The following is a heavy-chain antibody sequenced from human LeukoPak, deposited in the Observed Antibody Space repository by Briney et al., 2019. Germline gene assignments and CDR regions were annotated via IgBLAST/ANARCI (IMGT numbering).Heavy chain of an antibody. Sequence: MTSETLSLACTVSGGSISRYYWSWIRQPPGKGLEWIGYKDYSGSTNYNRSLKSRVTISVDTSKNQFSLKLSSVNAADTAVYYYARVYYSSSYDYWYFDLWGRGTLVTVSS. J-gene: IGHJ2*01. CDR2: KDYSGST. D-gene: IGHD6-13*01. V-gene: IGHV4-59*01. CDR3: ARVYYSSSYDYWYFDL. CDR1: GGSISRYY.